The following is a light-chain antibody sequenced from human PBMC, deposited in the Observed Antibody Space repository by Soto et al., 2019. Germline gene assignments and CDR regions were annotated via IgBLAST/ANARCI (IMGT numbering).Light chain of an antibody. CDR2: KAS. CDR1: QSINSW. Sequence: DIQMTQSPSTLSASVGDRVTITCRASQSINSWLAWYQQRPGKAPKLLIYKASSLESGVPSRYSGSGSGTEFTLTISSLQPDDFATYYCQQYNSYSLTFGQGTKVEIK. V-gene: IGKV1-5*03. J-gene: IGKJ1*01. CDR3: QQYNSYSLT.